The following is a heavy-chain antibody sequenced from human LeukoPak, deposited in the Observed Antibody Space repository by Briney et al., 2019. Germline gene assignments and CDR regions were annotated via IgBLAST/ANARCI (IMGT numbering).Heavy chain of an antibody. J-gene: IGHJ2*01. V-gene: IGHV4-61*02. D-gene: IGHD6-13*01. Sequence: SETLSLTCTVSGGSISSGSYYWSWIRQPAGKGLEWIGRIYTSGSTSYNPSLKSRVTILVDTSKNQFSLKLNSVTAADTAVYYCARGFRRSSNWYGNWFFDLWGRNTLVTVSS. CDR3: ARGFRRSSNWYGNWFFDL. CDR2: IYTSGST. CDR1: GGSISSGSYY.